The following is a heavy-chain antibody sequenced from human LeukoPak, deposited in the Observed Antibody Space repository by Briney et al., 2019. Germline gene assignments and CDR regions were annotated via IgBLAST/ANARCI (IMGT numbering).Heavy chain of an antibody. D-gene: IGHD5-12*01. Sequence: GGSLRLSCAASGFTFSSYAMHWVRQAPGKGLEYVSAISSNGGSTYYANSVKGRFTISRDNSKNTLYLQMNSLRAEDTAVYYCAKEGRGYSGYDTGVVTTWGQGTLVTVSS. J-gene: IGHJ5*02. V-gene: IGHV3-64*01. CDR3: AKEGRGYSGYDTGVVTT. CDR2: ISSNGGST. CDR1: GFTFSSYA.